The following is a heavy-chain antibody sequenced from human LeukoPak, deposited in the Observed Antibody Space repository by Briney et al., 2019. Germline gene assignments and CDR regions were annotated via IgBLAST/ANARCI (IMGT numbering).Heavy chain of an antibody. Sequence: GGSLRLSCAASGFTFSNYGMHWVRQAPGKGLEWVAVIWYDGSNKYYADSVKGRFTLSRDNSKNTLFLQMNSLRPEDTAVYFCARDLTQLALCNYWGQGTLVTVSS. V-gene: IGHV3-33*01. CDR3: ARDLTQLALCNY. CDR2: IWYDGSNK. CDR1: GFTFSNYG. D-gene: IGHD6-13*01. J-gene: IGHJ4*02.